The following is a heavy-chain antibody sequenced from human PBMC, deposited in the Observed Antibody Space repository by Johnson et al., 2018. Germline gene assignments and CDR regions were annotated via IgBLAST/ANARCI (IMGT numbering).Heavy chain of an antibody. CDR2: ITATATTI. CDR3: TKDMLRFSRFYDAFDV. D-gene: IGHD3-16*01. Sequence: QVQLVESGGGLVKPGGSLRLSCAASGFTFSDYCMTWIRQAPGKAPEWVSSITATATTIYDADSVKGRLTISRDNDRNSLSPQMSSLKSEDSGIYYCTKDMLRFSRFYDAFDVWGQGTVVTVSP. J-gene: IGHJ3*01. V-gene: IGHV3-11*01. CDR1: GFTFSDYC.